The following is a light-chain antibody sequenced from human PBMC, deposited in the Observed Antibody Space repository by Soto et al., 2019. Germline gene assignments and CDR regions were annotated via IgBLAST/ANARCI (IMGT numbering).Light chain of an antibody. CDR3: QQYINSWP. Sequence: VVTQSPDSLAVSLGERATINCKSNQNTGNYLAWYQQKPGQPPKLLIDWASTRASGVPDRFSGSGSGTDFTLTISSLQAEDVAVYYCQQYINSWPFGQGTKVDIK. V-gene: IGKV4-1*01. CDR2: WAS. CDR1: QNTGNY. J-gene: IGKJ1*01.